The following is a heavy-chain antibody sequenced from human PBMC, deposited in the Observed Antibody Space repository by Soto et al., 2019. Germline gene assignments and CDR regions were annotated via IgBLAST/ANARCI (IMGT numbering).Heavy chain of an antibody. CDR2: LIPVFGSP. Sequence: QVQLVQSGAEVKKPGSSVTVSCKTSGGTFSKDAINWVRQAPGQGLEWMGLLIPVFGSPIYAQQFQGRIRITADESTSTDFMDLGSLRSDDTAVYYCTRVLGYTFEPGKTRYYAMDVWGQGTTVSVSS. D-gene: IGHD5-18*01. CDR1: GGTFSKDA. V-gene: IGHV1-69*01. CDR3: TRVLGYTFEPGKTRYYAMDV. J-gene: IGHJ6*02.